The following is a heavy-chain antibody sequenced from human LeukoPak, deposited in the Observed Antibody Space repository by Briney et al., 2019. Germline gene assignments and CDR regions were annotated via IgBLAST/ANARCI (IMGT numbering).Heavy chain of an antibody. CDR3: ARMGGASIVVVPAAKRAFDY. Sequence: SETLSLTCAVYGGSFSGYYWSWIRQHPGKGLEWIGYIYYSGSTYYNPSLKSRVTISVDTSKNQFSLKLSSVTAADTAVYYCARMGGASIVVVPAAKRAFDYWGQGTLVTVSS. J-gene: IGHJ4*02. V-gene: IGHV4-31*11. D-gene: IGHD2-2*01. CDR2: IYYSGST. CDR1: GGSFSGYY.